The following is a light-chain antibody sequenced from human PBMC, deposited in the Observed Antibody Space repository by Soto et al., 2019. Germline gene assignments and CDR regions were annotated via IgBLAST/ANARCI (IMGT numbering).Light chain of an antibody. Sequence: EIVMTQSPATLSVSPGERATLSCRASQSVSIKLAWYQQKPGQAPRLLIYDTSTRATGIPARYSGSRSGTEFTLTISSPQSEDFAVYYCQQYNNWPPITFGPGTRLEIK. CDR3: QQYNNWPPIT. J-gene: IGKJ5*01. CDR1: QSVSIK. V-gene: IGKV3-15*01. CDR2: DTS.